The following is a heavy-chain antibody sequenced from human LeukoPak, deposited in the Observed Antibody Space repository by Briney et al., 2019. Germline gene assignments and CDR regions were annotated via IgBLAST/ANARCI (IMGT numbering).Heavy chain of an antibody. CDR3: ARFTTVVPAFWYFDF. Sequence: SETLSLTCTVSGGSISSYYWSWIRQPAGKGLEWIGRIYTSGSTNYNPSLKSRVTMSVDTSKNQFSLKLSSVTAADTAVYYCARFTTVVPAFWYFDFWGRGTLVTVSS. D-gene: IGHD4-23*01. J-gene: IGHJ2*01. CDR1: GGSISSYY. CDR2: IYTSGST. V-gene: IGHV4-4*07.